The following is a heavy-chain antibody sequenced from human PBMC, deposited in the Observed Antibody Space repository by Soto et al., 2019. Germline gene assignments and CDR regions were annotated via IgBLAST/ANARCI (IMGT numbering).Heavy chain of an antibody. V-gene: IGHV1-3*01. D-gene: IGHD3-3*01. CDR1: GYTFTSYA. J-gene: IGHJ6*02. CDR2: INAGNGNT. CDR3: ARDTVLRFLEWLPDPKNYYYYGMDV. Sequence: GASVKVSCKASGYTFTSYAMHWVRQAPGQRLEWMGWINAGNGNTKYSQKFQGRVTITRDTSASTAYMELSSLRSEDTAVYYCARDTVLRFLEWLPDPKNYYYYGMDVWGQGTTVTVSS.